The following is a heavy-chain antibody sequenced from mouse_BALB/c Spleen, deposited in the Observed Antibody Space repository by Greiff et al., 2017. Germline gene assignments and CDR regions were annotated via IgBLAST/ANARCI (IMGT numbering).Heavy chain of an antibody. CDR2: IDPETGGT. Sequence: QVQLQQSGAELVRPGASVTLSCKASGYTFTDYEMHWVKQTPVHGLEWIGAIDPETGGTAYNQKFKGKATLTADKSSSTAYMELRSLTSEDSAVYYCTRPLLLGAWFAYWGQGTLVTVSA. J-gene: IGHJ3*01. V-gene: IGHV1-15*01. D-gene: IGHD2-1*01. CDR3: TRPLLLGAWFAY. CDR1: GYTFTDYE.